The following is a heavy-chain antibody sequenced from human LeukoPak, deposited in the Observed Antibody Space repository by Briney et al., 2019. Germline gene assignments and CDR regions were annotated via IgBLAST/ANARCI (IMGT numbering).Heavy chain of an antibody. CDR1: GFTFSTYS. Sequence: GGSLRLSCAASGFTFSTYSMNWVRQAPGKGLEWVSCISSSSSTIYYADSVKGRFTISRDNAKNSLYLQMNSLRAEDTAVYYCARGSTYYDSSWQGPFDYWGQGTLVTVSS. CDR3: ARGSTYYDSSWQGPFDY. D-gene: IGHD3-22*01. J-gene: IGHJ4*02. CDR2: ISSSSSTI. V-gene: IGHV3-48*01.